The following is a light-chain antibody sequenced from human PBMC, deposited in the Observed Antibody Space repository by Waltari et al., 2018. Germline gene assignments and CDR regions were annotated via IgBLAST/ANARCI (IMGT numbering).Light chain of an antibody. CDR3: QQYYSTPLT. CDR1: QSVLYSSNNKNY. V-gene: IGKV4-1*01. Sequence: DIVMTQSPDSLAVSLGERATINCKSSQSVLYSSNNKNYLAWYQQKPGQPPKLLIYWASTRESGVPDRFSGSGSGTDFILTISSLQAEDVAVYHCQQYYSTPLTFGQGTKVEIK. J-gene: IGKJ1*01. CDR2: WAS.